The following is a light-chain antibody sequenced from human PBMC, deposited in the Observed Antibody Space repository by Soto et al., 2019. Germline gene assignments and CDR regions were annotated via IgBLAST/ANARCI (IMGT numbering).Light chain of an antibody. CDR3: QQYKDGAWT. Sequence: IQLTQSPSTLSASVGDRVTITCRASQRIDRYLAWYQQKPGKAPNLLVYDASTLEGGVPSRFSGSGSATEFILTISSLQPDDFATYYCQQYKDGAWTFGQGTRVGVK. CDR2: DAS. V-gene: IGKV1-5*01. J-gene: IGKJ1*01. CDR1: QRIDRY.